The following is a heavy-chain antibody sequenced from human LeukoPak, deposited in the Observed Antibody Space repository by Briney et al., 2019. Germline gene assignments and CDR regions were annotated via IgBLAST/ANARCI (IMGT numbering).Heavy chain of an antibody. V-gene: IGHV4-34*01. D-gene: IGHD2-8*01. Sequence: SETLSLTCAVYGGSFSGYYWSWIRQPPGKGLEWIGEINHSGSTNYNPSLKSRVTISVDTSKNQFSLKLSSVTAADTAVYCCARGPLMVGKAYYYYYYMDVWGKGTTVTVSS. CDR2: INHSGST. J-gene: IGHJ6*03. CDR1: GGSFSGYY. CDR3: ARGPLMVGKAYYYYYYMDV.